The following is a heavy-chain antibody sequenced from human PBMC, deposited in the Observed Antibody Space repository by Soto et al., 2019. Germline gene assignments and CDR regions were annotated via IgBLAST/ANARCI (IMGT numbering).Heavy chain of an antibody. V-gene: IGHV4-39*01. D-gene: IGHD2-15*01. J-gene: IGHJ3*02. CDR3: ASSIRDIVVVVAAETPLHAFDI. CDR2: IYNSGST. Sequence: PSETLSLTCTVSGGSISSSSYYWGWIRQPPGKGMEWIGSIYNSGSTYYNPSLKSRVTISVDTSKNQFSLKLSSVTAADTAVYYCASSIRDIVVVVAAETPLHAFDIWGQGTMVTVSS. CDR1: GGSISSSSYY.